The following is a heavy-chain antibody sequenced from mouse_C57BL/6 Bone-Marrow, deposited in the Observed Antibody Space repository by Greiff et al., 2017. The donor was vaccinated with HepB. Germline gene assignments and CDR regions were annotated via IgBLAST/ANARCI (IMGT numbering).Heavy chain of an antibody. CDR2: IYPGDGDT. V-gene: IGHV1-82*01. J-gene: IGHJ4*01. Sequence: QVQLQQSGPELVKPGASVKISCKASGYAFSSSWMNWVKQRPGKGLEWIGRIYPGDGDTNYNGKFKGKATLTADKSSSTAYMQLSSLTSEDSAVYYCASKYYDSSYAMDYWGQGTSVTVSS. D-gene: IGHD2-4*01. CDR3: ASKYYDSSYAMDY. CDR1: GYAFSSSW.